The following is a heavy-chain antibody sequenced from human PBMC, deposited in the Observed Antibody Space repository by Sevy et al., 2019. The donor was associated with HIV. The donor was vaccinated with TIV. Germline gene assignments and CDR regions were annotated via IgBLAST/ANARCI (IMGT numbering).Heavy chain of an antibody. D-gene: IGHD3-3*01. CDR3: ARAVGFWSGYHMDYYYSMDV. CDR1: EFTFSSYW. CDR2: INSDGRST. J-gene: IGHJ6*02. V-gene: IGHV3-74*03. Sequence: GGSLRLSCAASEFTFSSYWMHWVRQAPGKGLVWVSRINSDGRSTTYANSVKGRFTISRDNAKNTLYLQMNSLRAEDTAVYYCARAVGFWSGYHMDYYYSMDVWGQGTTVTVSS.